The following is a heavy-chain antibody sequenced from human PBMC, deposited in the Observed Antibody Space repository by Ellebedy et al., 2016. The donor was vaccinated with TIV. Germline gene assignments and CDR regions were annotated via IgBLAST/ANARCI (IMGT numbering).Heavy chain of an antibody. V-gene: IGHV4-39*01. D-gene: IGHD2-15*01. Sequence: PSETLSLTYTVSGGSISSRSYYWGWLRQPPGKGLEWIGSIYYSGKTYYNPSLESRVTISVDTTKNQFSLRLSSVTAADTFVYYCARHRDGGVVALAARNYYFDDWGQGTLVTVSS. CDR3: ARHRDGGVVALAARNYYFDD. CDR1: GGSISSRSYY. J-gene: IGHJ4*02. CDR2: IYYSGKT.